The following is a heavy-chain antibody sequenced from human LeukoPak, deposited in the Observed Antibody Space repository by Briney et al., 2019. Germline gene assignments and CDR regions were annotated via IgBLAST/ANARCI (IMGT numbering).Heavy chain of an antibody. Sequence: ASVKVSCKASGYTFTGYYMHWVRQAPGQGLEWMGRINPNSGGTNYAQKFQGRVTMTRDTSISTAYMELSRLKSDDTAVYYCARGGFKDYYYMDVWGKGTTVTVSS. J-gene: IGHJ6*03. CDR1: GYTFTGYY. CDR2: INPNSGGT. D-gene: IGHD2-15*01. CDR3: ARGGFKDYYYMDV. V-gene: IGHV1-2*06.